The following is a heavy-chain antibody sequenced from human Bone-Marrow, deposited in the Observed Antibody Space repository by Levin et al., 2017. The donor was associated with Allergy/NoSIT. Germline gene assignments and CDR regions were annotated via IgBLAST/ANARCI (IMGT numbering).Heavy chain of an antibody. CDR2: IKQDESEK. CDR1: GFTFSYYW. J-gene: IGHJ6*02. D-gene: IGHD6-13*01. Sequence: GGSLRLSCAASGFTFSYYWMTWVRQAPGKGLEWVANIKQDESEKYYVDSVKGRFTISRDNAKKSLYLQMNSLRVEDTAVYYCARDPVAAAGTGGGSDGMDVWGQGTAVTVSS. CDR3: ARDPVAAAGTGGGSDGMDV. V-gene: IGHV3-7*01.